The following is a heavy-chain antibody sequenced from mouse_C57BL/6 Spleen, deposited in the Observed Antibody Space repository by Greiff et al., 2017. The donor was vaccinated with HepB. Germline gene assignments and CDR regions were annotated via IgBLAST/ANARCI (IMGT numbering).Heavy chain of an antibody. D-gene: IGHD1-1*01. CDR3: AREGDNYYGSRFFAY. J-gene: IGHJ3*01. CDR2: ISDGGSYT. V-gene: IGHV5-4*01. CDR1: GFTFSSYA. Sequence: EVQLQESGGGLVKPGGSLKLSCAASGFTFSSYAMSWVRQTPEKRLEWVATISDGGSYTYYPDNVKGRFTISRDNAKNNVYLQMSHLKSEDTAMYYCAREGDNYYGSRFFAYWGQGTLVTVSA.